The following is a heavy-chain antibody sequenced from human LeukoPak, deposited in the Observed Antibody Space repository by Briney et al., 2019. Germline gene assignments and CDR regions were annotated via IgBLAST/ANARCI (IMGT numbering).Heavy chain of an antibody. CDR2: TYYRSKWYF. CDR3: VREVDLASIRDY. Sequence: SQTLSLTCAISGDSVSSNSVTWNWIRQSPSRGLEWLGRTYYRSKWYFQYAVSFKSRMTISPDTFKNQFSLQLNSVTPEDTAVYYCVREVDLASIRDYWGQGILVTVSS. V-gene: IGHV6-1*01. CDR1: GDSVSSNSVT. J-gene: IGHJ4*02. D-gene: IGHD6-19*01.